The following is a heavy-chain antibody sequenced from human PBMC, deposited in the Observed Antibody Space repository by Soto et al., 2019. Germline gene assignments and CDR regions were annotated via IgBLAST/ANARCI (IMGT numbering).Heavy chain of an antibody. D-gene: IGHD3-22*01. V-gene: IGHV4-59*01. CDR3: ARDHSSGYYLNWFDP. J-gene: IGHJ5*02. CDR1: GGPITGYY. CDR2: IYYIGST. Sequence: QVQLQESGPGLVKPSETLSLTCSVSGGPITGYYWSWIRQPPGEGLELIGYIYYIGSTTYNPSLKSRVTMSVDTSKNPFSLKLRSVTAADTAVYYCARDHSSGYYLNWFDPWGQGTLVTVSS.